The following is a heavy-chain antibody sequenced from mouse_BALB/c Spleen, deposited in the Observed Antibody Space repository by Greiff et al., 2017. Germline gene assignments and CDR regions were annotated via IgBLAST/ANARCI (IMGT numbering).Heavy chain of an antibody. J-gene: IGHJ2*01. Sequence: EVQVVESGGGLVQPGGSLKLSCAASGFTFSSYGMSWVRQTPDKRLELVATINSNGGSTYYPDSVKGRFTISRDNAKNTLYLQMSSLKSEDTAMYYCAREATGTRFDYWGQGTTLTVSS. V-gene: IGHV5-6-3*01. CDR2: INSNGGST. CDR3: AREATGTRFDY. D-gene: IGHD4-1*02. CDR1: GFTFSSYG.